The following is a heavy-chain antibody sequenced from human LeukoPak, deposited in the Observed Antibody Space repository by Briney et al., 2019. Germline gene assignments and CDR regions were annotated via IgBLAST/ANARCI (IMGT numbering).Heavy chain of an antibody. D-gene: IGHD6-19*01. Sequence: GGSLRLSCAASGFTFSGSAMHWVRQASGKGLVWVGRIRSKANSYATAYAASVKGRFTISRDDSKSTAYLQMNSLKTEDTAVYYCTRRDAVAGLLLYYWGQGTLVTVSS. CDR3: TRRDAVAGLLLYY. CDR1: GFTFSGSA. CDR2: IRSKANSYAT. J-gene: IGHJ4*02. V-gene: IGHV3-73*01.